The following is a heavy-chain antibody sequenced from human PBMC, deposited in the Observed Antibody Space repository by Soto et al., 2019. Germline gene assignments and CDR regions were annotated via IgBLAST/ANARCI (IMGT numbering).Heavy chain of an antibody. CDR2: IKSKTDGGTT. CDR3: TTSLGYCSGGSCYDPDP. J-gene: IGHJ5*02. V-gene: IGHV3-15*07. Sequence: GGSLRLSCAASGFTFSNAWRNWVRQAPGKGLEWVGRIKSKTDGGTTDYAAPVKGRFTISRDDSKNTLYLQMNSLKTEDTAVYYCTTSLGYCSGGSCYDPDPWGQGTLVTVSS. CDR1: GFTFSNAW. D-gene: IGHD2-15*01.